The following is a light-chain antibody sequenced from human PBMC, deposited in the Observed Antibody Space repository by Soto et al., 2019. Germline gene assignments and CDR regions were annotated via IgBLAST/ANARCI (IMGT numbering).Light chain of an antibody. CDR3: HQYDKAPQS. Sequence: EIVLMQSPGTLSLSPGERATLSCRASQYMTRTYIAWYQQKPGQAPRLLIYAASNRATGIPDKFSGSGSGADYSLTISRLEPEDSAVYYCHQYDKAPQSFGQGPKVEIK. CDR1: QYMTRTY. V-gene: IGKV3-20*01. J-gene: IGKJ2*01. CDR2: AAS.